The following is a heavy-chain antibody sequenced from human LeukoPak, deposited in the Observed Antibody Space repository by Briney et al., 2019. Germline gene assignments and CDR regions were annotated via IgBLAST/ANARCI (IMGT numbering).Heavy chain of an antibody. CDR2: IGGSGEST. Sequence: GASLRLSCAASGFIFSTYGMIWVRQAPGKGLEWVAGIGGSGESTFYPDPVQGRFTISRDNSKNTLYLQVNSLRAEDTAVYYCAKTSLGHHPSYSTMDVWGQGTTVTVSS. CDR1: GFIFSTYG. J-gene: IGHJ6*02. CDR3: AKTSLGHHPSYSTMDV. V-gene: IGHV3-23*01. D-gene: IGHD2-15*01.